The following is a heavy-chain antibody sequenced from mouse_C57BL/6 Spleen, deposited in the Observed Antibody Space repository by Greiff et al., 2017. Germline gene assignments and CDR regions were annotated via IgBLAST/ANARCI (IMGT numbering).Heavy chain of an antibody. V-gene: IGHV1-69*01. CDR2: SDPSDSYT. Sequence: QVQLQQPGAELVMPGASVKLSCKASGYTFTSYWMHWVKQRPGQGLEWIGESDPSDSYTNYNQKFKGKSTLTVDKSASTAYMQLSMLTSEDSAVYYWARGLQTGCAYWGQGTLVTVSA. D-gene: IGHD2-13*01. CDR1: GYTFTSYW. CDR3: ARGLQTGCAY. J-gene: IGHJ3*01.